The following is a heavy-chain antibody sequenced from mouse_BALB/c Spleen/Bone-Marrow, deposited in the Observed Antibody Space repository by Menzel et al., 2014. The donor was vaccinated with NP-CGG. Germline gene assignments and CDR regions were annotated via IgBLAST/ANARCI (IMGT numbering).Heavy chain of an antibody. CDR1: GFTFTDCY. CDR2: IRNKANGYTT. V-gene: IGHV7-3*02. Sequence: EVKVEESGGGLVQPGGSLRLSCATSGFTFTDCYMNWVRQPPGKALEWLGFIRNKANGYTTEYSASVKGRFTISRDNSQSILYLQMNILRAEDSATYYCARLGRGYFDYWGQGTTLTVSS. J-gene: IGHJ2*01. D-gene: IGHD4-1*01. CDR3: ARLGRGYFDY.